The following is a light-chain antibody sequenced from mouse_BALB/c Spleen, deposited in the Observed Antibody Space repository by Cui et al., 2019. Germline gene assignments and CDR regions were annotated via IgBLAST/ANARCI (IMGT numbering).Light chain of an antibody. CDR1: SSVSY. Sequence: QIVPTHSPAIMSASPGEKFTMTCSASSSVSYMYWYQQKPGSSPRLLIYDTSNLASGVPVRFSGSGSGTSYSLTISRMEAEDAATYYCQQWSSYPRTFGGGTKLEIK. V-gene: IGKV4-55*01. CDR3: QQWSSYPRT. CDR2: DTS. J-gene: IGKJ1*01.